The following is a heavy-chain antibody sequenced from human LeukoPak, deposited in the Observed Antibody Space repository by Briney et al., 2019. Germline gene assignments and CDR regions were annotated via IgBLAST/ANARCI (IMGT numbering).Heavy chain of an antibody. Sequence: NPSETLPLTCTVSGGSISSSSYYWGWIRQPPGKGLEWIAFIYYSGSTNYNPSLRSRVTISVDTSKNQFSLKLSSVTAADTAVYYCARAPGVMTAFDYWGQGTLVTVSS. V-gene: IGHV4-61*05. D-gene: IGHD2-21*02. CDR2: IYYSGST. CDR3: ARAPGVMTAFDY. CDR1: GGSISSSSYY. J-gene: IGHJ4*02.